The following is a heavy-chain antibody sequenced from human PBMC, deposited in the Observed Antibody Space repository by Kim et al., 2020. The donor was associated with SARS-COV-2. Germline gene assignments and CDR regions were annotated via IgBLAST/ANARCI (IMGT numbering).Heavy chain of an antibody. CDR1: GYTFTSYG. V-gene: IGHV1-18*01. D-gene: IGHD2-21*02. Sequence: ASVKVSCKASGYTFTSYGISWVRQAPGQGLEWMGWISAYNGNTNYAQKLQGRVTMTTDTSTSTAYMELRSLRSDDTAVYYCARTPDVVVTAHDWYLVYWGQGTLVTVSS. J-gene: IGHJ4*02. CDR2: ISAYNGNT. CDR3: ARTPDVVVTAHDWYLVY.